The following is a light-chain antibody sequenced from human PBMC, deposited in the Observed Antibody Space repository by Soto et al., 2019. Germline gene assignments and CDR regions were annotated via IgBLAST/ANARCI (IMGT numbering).Light chain of an antibody. CDR2: DAS. CDR1: QSVSSSY. Sequence: EIVLTQSPGTLSLSPGERATLSCRASQSVSSSYLAWYQQKPGQAPRLLIYDASNRATGIPARFSGSGSGTDFTLTISSLEPDDFALYYCQQRGNWPPITFGQGTRLEIK. V-gene: IGKV3D-20*02. J-gene: IGKJ5*01. CDR3: QQRGNWPPIT.